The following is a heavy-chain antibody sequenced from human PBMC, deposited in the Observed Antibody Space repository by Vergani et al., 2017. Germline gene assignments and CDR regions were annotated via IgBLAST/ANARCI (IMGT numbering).Heavy chain of an antibody. CDR1: GGSFSGYY. Sequence: QVQLRQWGAGLVKPSETLSLTCAVYGGSFSGYYWSWIRQPPGKGLEWIGEINHSGSTNYNPSLKSRVTISVDTSKNQFSLKLSSVTAADTAVYYCARGRKYCSSTSCYLYYYYYYMDVWGKGTTVTVSS. D-gene: IGHD2-2*01. V-gene: IGHV4-34*02. J-gene: IGHJ6*03. CDR3: ARGRKYCSSTSCYLYYYYYYMDV. CDR2: INHSGST.